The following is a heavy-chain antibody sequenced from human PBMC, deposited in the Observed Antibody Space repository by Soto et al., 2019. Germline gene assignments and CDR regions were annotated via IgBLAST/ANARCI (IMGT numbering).Heavy chain of an antibody. CDR3: ARVVSGRDYGDSIDY. Sequence: EAQLVESGGGLVQPGGSLRLSCAGSGFTFSRYWLTWVRQAPGKGLEWVANIKEDGSEIYYVDSVKGRLTTSRDNAKNSLYLQMNSLRVEDTAVYYCARVVSGRDYGDSIDYWGQGSLVTVSS. CDR2: IKEDGSEI. D-gene: IGHD4-17*01. J-gene: IGHJ4*02. V-gene: IGHV3-7*03. CDR1: GFTFSRYW.